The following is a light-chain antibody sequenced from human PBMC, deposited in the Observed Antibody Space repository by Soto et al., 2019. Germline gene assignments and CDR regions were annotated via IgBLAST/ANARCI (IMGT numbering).Light chain of an antibody. CDR1: QGISGW. V-gene: IGKV1D-16*01. Sequence: DIQLTQSPSFLSASVGDRVTITCRASQGISGWLAWYQQKPGEAPKLLIYAASNLQSGVPSRFSGSGSGTEFTLTISSLQPDDFATYYCQQYNSYSWTFGQGTKVDNK. CDR2: AAS. J-gene: IGKJ1*01. CDR3: QQYNSYSWT.